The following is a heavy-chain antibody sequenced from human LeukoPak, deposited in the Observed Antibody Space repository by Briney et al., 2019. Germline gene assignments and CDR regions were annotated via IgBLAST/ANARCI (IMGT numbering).Heavy chain of an antibody. CDR1: GGSISSYY. V-gene: IGHV4-59*08. Sequence: SETLSLTCTVPGGSISSYYWSWIRQPPGKGLEWIGYIYYSGSTNYNPSLKSRVTISVDTSKNQFSLKLSSVTAADTAVYYCARLVDSSGRIDWFDPWGQGTLVTVSS. CDR2: IYYSGST. D-gene: IGHD6-19*01. J-gene: IGHJ5*02. CDR3: ARLVDSSGRIDWFDP.